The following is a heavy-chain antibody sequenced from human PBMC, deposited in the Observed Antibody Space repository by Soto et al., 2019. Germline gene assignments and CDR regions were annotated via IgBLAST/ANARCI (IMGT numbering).Heavy chain of an antibody. CDR1: GFTFSSYA. D-gene: IGHD2-21*01. J-gene: IGHJ4*02. CDR3: AKDTIVVLYYFDH. Sequence: PGGSLRLSCAASGFTFSSYAMSWVRQAPGKGLEWVSAISGSGGGTYYADSVKGRFTISRDNSKNTLYLQMNSLRAEDTAVYYCAKDTIVVLYYFDHWGQGTLVTVSS. CDR2: ISGSGGGT. V-gene: IGHV3-23*01.